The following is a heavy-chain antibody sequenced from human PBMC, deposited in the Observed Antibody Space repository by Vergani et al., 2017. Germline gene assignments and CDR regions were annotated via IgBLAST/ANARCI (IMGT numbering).Heavy chain of an antibody. D-gene: IGHD6-19*01. CDR1: GASIRSSNYY. CDR3: ARHSTVEWLVKLGWIDP. Sequence: QLQLQESGPGLVKPSATLSLTCSVSGASIRSSNYYWGWIRQPPGKWLEWVAIIYYSGSTYYNPSLKSRVTISVDTSKNQFSLKLSSVTAADTAVYFCARHSTVEWLVKLGWIDPWGQGILVTVSS. J-gene: IGHJ5*02. V-gene: IGHV4-39*01. CDR2: IYYSGST.